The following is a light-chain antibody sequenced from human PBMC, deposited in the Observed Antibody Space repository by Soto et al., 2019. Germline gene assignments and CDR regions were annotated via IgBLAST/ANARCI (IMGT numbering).Light chain of an antibody. CDR3: SSYAGSNNYV. CDR1: SGDVGGYNY. CDR2: EVS. J-gene: IGLJ1*01. Sequence: QSALTQPPSASGSPGQSGTISCTGTSGDVGGYNYVSWYQQHPGKAPKLMIFEVSEQPSGVPDRFSASKSGNTASLTVSGLHAEDEADYYCSSYAGSNNYVFGTGTKLTVL. V-gene: IGLV2-8*01.